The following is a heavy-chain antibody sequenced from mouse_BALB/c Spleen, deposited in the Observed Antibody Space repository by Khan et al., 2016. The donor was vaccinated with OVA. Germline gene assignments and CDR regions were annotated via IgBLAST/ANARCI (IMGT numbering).Heavy chain of an antibody. D-gene: IGHD1-1*01. CDR1: GYTFTKYW. J-gene: IGHJ3*01. Sequence: VQLQESGAELAKPGASVKMSCKVSGYTFTKYWMHWVKQRPGQGLEWIGYINPSTGYTEYNQKFKDKATLTADKSSSTAYMQLSSLTSEDSAVYYCVNHGSSSAWFTYWGQGTLVTVSA. V-gene: IGHV1-7*01. CDR3: VNHGSSSAWFTY. CDR2: INPSTGYT.